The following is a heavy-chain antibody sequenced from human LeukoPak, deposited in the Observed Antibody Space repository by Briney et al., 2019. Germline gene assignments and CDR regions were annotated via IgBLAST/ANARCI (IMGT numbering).Heavy chain of an antibody. Sequence: SETLSLTCAVSGGSISSSNWWSWVRQPPGKGLEWIGNIYHSGSTYYNPSLKSRVTISVDTSNNQFSLKLSSVTAADTAVYYCARPLSYYSDTSGDDAFDIWGQGTMVTVSS. D-gene: IGHD3-22*01. CDR3: ARPLSYYSDTSGDDAFDI. J-gene: IGHJ3*02. V-gene: IGHV4-4*02. CDR2: IYHSGST. CDR1: GGSISSSNW.